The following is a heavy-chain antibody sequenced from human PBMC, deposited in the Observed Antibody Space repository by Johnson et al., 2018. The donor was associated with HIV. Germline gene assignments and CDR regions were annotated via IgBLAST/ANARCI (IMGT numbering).Heavy chain of an antibody. CDR2: ISSSGNTI. V-gene: IGHV3-11*04. J-gene: IGHJ3*02. Sequence: QVQLVESGGGVVQPGRSLRLSCAASGITFSDYYMSWIRQAPGKGLEWVSYISSSGNTIYYADSVKGRVTISRDNAKKSLYLQMNSLRAEDTAVYYCASITTIAAAGRGAFDIWGQGTMVTVSS. D-gene: IGHD6-13*01. CDR3: ASITTIAAAGRGAFDI. CDR1: GITFSDYY.